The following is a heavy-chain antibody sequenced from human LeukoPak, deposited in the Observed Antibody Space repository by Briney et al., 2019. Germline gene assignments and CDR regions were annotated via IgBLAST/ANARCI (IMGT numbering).Heavy chain of an antibody. CDR1: GGTFSSYA. D-gene: IGHD5-18*01. J-gene: IGHJ2*01. V-gene: IGHV1-69*04. Sequence: SVKVSCKASGGTFSSYAISWVRQAPGQGLEWMGRIIPILGIANYAQKFQGRVTITADKSTSTAYMELSSLRSEDTAVYYCARDLKIQLWSMGWYFDLWGRGTLVTVSS. CDR2: IIPILGIA. CDR3: ARDLKIQLWSMGWYFDL.